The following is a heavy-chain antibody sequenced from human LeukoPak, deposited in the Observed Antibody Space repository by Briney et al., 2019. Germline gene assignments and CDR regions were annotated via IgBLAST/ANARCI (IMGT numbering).Heavy chain of an antibody. CDR3: ANSHRQWLAKGGAFDI. V-gene: IGHV3-30*02. D-gene: IGHD6-19*01. Sequence: GGSLRLSCAASGFTFSSYGMHWVRQAPGKGLEWVAFIRYDGSNKYYADSVKGRFTISRDNSKNTLCLQMNSLRAEDTTVYYCANSHRQWLAKGGAFDIWGQGTMVTVSS. CDR2: IRYDGSNK. CDR1: GFTFSSYG. J-gene: IGHJ3*02.